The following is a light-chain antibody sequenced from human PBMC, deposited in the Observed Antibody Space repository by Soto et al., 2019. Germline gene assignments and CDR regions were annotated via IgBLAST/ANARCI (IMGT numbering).Light chain of an antibody. CDR2: KAS. V-gene: IGKV1-5*03. CDR3: QQANTLPT. J-gene: IGKJ5*01. CDR1: QSISIW. Sequence: DIQMTQSPSTLSASVGDRVTITCRASQSISIWLAWYQQKPGKAPKILIYKASSLESGVPSRFSGSGSGTDFTLTISSLQPEDFATYYCQQANTLPTFGQGTRLEIK.